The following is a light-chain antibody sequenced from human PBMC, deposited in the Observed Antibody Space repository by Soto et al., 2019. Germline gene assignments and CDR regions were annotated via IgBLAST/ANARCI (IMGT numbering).Light chain of an antibody. Sequence: DIQITQSPSSLSASVGDRVTITCRAIQTITSDLNWYQLKPGKPPKLLIYAASSLQGGVPSRFSGSGAGPDVALAVSSLQPEDLPTYYCHQDYLNQYTVAQGTNVDIK. V-gene: IGKV1-39*01. J-gene: IGKJ2*01. CDR1: QTITSD. CDR3: HQDYLNQYT. CDR2: AAS.